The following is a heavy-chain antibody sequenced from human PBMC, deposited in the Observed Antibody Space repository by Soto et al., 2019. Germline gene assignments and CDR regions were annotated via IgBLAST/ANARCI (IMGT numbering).Heavy chain of an antibody. CDR1: GFTFSIYA. V-gene: IGHV3-30-3*01. D-gene: IGHD6-19*01. CDR2: ISYDGSNK. Sequence: QVQLVESGGGVVQPGRSLRLSCAASGFTFSIYAMHWVRQAPGKGLEWVAVISYDGSNKYYADSVKGRFTISRDNSKTTLYLQMNSLRAEDTAVYYCARATRNVDAARSGSFDPWGQGTLVTVSS. J-gene: IGHJ5*02. CDR3: ARATRNVDAARSGSFDP.